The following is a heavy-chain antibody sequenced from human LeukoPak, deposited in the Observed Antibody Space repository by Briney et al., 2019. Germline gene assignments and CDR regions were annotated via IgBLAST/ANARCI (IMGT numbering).Heavy chain of an antibody. D-gene: IGHD3-10*01. CDR1: GFTFSSYG. CDR3: ARAGPYGSDQICYGMDV. J-gene: IGHJ6*02. CDR2: IWYDGSNK. V-gene: IGHV3-33*01. Sequence: GGSLRLSCAASGFTFSSYGMHWVRQAPGKGLEWVAVIWYDGSNKYYADSVKGRFTISRDNSKNTLYLQMNSLRAEDTAVYYCARAGPYGSDQICYGMDVWGQGTTVTVSS.